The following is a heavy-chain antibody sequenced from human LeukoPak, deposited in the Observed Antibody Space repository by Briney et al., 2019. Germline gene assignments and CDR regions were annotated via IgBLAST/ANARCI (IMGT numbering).Heavy chain of an antibody. CDR2: IYDGGST. CDR3: ARDISSQYYFDY. Sequence: GGSLRLSCAASGFTVSNYYMTWVRQAPGKGLEWVSIIYDGGSTYYADSVKGRFSISRDSSKNTLFLQMNSLRAEDTALYYCARDISSQYYFDYWGQGTLVTVSS. J-gene: IGHJ4*02. V-gene: IGHV3-66*01. CDR1: GFTVSNYY. D-gene: IGHD6-13*01.